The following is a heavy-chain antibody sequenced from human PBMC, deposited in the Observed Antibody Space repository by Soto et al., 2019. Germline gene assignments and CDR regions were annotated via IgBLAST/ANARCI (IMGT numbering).Heavy chain of an antibody. CDR3: ARDLPPYDRSKQPAGAFED. D-gene: IGHD3-22*01. CDR1: GGPFRGYS. V-gene: IGHV1-69*01. J-gene: IGHJ4*02. Sequence: QVQLVQSGPEVKKIGSSMRVSCKASGGPFRGYSLNWVRQAPGQGLEWIGGIVPDFGAPNYAQKFQGRVSITADEVTSTVYMELKGLRSDDTAVYYCARDLPPYDRSKQPAGAFEDWGQGILVTVSS. CDR2: IVPDFGAP.